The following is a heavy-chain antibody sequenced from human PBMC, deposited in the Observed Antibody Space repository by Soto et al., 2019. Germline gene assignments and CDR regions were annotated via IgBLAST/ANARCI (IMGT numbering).Heavy chain of an antibody. V-gene: IGHV3-30*18. CDR2: ISYDGSNK. CDR1: GFIFNTYG. J-gene: IGHJ6*02. D-gene: IGHD2-2*01. CDR3: AKGQHCSTTSCYFYFYGMDV. Sequence: QVQLVESGGGVVQPGRSLRLSCAASGFIFNTYGMHWVRQAPGKGLEWVAVISYDGSNKYDAGSVKGRLTISRDNSKNTLYLQMNSLRAEDTAVYYCAKGQHCSTTSCYFYFYGMDVWGQGTKVAVSS.